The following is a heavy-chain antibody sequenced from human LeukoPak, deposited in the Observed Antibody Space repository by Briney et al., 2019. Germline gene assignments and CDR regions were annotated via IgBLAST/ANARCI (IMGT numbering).Heavy chain of an antibody. J-gene: IGHJ6*02. Sequence: PGGSLRLSCAASGFTFSSYAMSWVRQAPGKGLEWVSAISGSGGSTYYADSVKGRFTISRDNAKNSLYLQMNSLRAEDTAVYYCARGRVDYYGSGSPYYYGMDVWGQGTTVTVSS. D-gene: IGHD3-10*01. CDR2: ISGSGGST. CDR1: GFTFSSYA. V-gene: IGHV3-23*01. CDR3: ARGRVDYYGSGSPYYYGMDV.